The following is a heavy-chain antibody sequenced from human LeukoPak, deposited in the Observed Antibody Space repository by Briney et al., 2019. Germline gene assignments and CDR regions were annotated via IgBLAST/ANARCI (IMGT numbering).Heavy chain of an antibody. CDR3: AKDSWITMNYNFQH. V-gene: IGHV3-23*01. CDR1: GFTFSSYG. J-gene: IGHJ1*01. D-gene: IGHD3-22*01. CDR2: ISGSGGST. Sequence: TGGSLRLSCAASGFTFSSYGMSWVRQAPGKGLEWVSAISGSGGSTYYADSVKGRFTISRDNSKNTLYLQMNSLRAEDTAVYYCAKDSWITMNYNFQHWGQGTLVTVSS.